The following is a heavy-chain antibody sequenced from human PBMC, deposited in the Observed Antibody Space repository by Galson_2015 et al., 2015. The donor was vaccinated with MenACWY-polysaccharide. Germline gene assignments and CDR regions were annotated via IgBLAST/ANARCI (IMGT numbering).Heavy chain of an antibody. CDR3: ARDPKQKPTTVPTGRSDY. J-gene: IGHJ4*02. D-gene: IGHD4-17*01. V-gene: IGHV7-4-1*02. CDR2: INTITGNP. Sequence: SVKVSCKASGYTFTSYAMNWVRQAPGQGLEWMGWINTITGNPTYAQGFTGRFVFSLDASVTTAYLHISGLKAEDTAVYYCARDPKQKPTTVPTGRSDYWGQGTLVTVAS. CDR1: GYTFTSYA.